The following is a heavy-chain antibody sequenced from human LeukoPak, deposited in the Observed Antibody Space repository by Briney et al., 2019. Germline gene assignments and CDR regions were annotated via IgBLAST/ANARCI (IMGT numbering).Heavy chain of an antibody. J-gene: IGHJ4*02. Sequence: GGSLRLSCAASGFTFSSYAMHWVRQAPGKGLEWVAVISYDGSNKYYADSVKGRFTISRDNSKNTLYLQMNSLRAEDTAVYYCARDLGWSYDFWSGPDYWGQGTLVTVSS. V-gene: IGHV3-30-3*01. CDR3: ARDLGWSYDFWSGPDY. D-gene: IGHD3-3*01. CDR2: ISYDGSNK. CDR1: GFTFSSYA.